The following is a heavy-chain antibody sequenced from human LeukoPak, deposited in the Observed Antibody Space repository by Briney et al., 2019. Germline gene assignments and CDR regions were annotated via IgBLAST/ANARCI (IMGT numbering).Heavy chain of an antibody. CDR3: TTQKSPRVLTLDY. Sequence: GGSLRLSCAASGFTFSNAWMSWVRQAPGKGLEWVGRIKSKTDGGTTDYAAPVKGRFTISRDDSKNTLYLQMNSLKTEGTAVYYCTTQKSPRVLTLDYWGQGTLVTVSS. CDR1: GFTFSNAW. D-gene: IGHD2-8*01. CDR2: IKSKTDGGTT. J-gene: IGHJ4*02. V-gene: IGHV3-15*01.